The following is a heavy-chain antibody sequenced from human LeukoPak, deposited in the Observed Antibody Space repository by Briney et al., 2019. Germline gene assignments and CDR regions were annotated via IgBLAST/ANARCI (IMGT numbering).Heavy chain of an antibody. V-gene: IGHV1-2*02. D-gene: IGHD3-10*01. CDR1: GYTFTGYY. J-gene: IGHJ4*02. CDR2: INPNSGGT. Sequence: ASVKVSCKASGYTFTGYYMHWVRQAPGQGLEWMGWINPNSGGTNYAQKFQGRVTMTRDTSISIAYMELSRLRSDDTAVYYCARDGMVWGVTVDYWGQGTLVTVSS. CDR3: ARDGMVWGVTVDY.